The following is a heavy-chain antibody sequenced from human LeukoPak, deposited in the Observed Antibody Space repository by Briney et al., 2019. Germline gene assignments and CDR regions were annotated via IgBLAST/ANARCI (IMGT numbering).Heavy chain of an antibody. Sequence: GGSLRLSCAASGFTFSSYAMSWVRQAPGKGLEWVSAISGSGGSTYYADSVKGRFTISRDNSKNTLYLQMNSLRAEDTAVYYCAKVMWLEYYDSSGSLDYWGQGTLVTVSS. D-gene: IGHD3-22*01. CDR2: ISGSGGST. CDR3: AKVMWLEYYDSSGSLDY. CDR1: GFTFSSYA. J-gene: IGHJ4*02. V-gene: IGHV3-23*01.